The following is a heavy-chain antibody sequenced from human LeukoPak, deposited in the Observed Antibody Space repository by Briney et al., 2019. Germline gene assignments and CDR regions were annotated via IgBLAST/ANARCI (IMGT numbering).Heavy chain of an antibody. Sequence: PGGSLRLSCAASGFTFSSYSMNWVRQAPGKGLEWVSSISSSSSYIYYADSVKGRFTISRDNAKNSLYLQMNSLRAEDTAVYYCARAPGLSSTSYYDYWGQGTLVTVSS. CDR3: ARAPGLSSTSYYDY. J-gene: IGHJ4*02. V-gene: IGHV3-21*01. D-gene: IGHD2-2*01. CDR1: GFTFSSYS. CDR2: ISSSSSYI.